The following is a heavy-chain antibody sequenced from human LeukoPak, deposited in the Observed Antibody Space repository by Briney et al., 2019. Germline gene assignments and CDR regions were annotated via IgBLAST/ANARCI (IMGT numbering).Heavy chain of an antibody. V-gene: IGHV3-48*01. D-gene: IGHD2-2*01. CDR1: GFPFSNNP. CDR2: ISTAITTT. CDR3: ARDGGKGYEIDY. Sequence: GGSLRLSCVVSGFPFSNNPMNWVRQAPGKGLEWVSYISTAITTTYCAESVKGRFTISRDNAKNSLYLQMNSLRVEDTAVYYCARDGGKGYEIDYWGQGTLVTVSS. J-gene: IGHJ4*02.